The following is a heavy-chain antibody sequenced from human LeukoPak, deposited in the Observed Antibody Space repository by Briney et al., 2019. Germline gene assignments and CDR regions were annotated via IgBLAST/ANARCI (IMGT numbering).Heavy chain of an antibody. J-gene: IGHJ4*02. CDR1: GFTFSSYG. V-gene: IGHV3-23*01. Sequence: GGSLRLSCAASGFTFSSYGMSWVRQAPGKGLEWVSAISGSGGSTYYADSVKGRFTISRDNSKNTLYLQMNSLRAEDTAVYYCAKMAWDSSGYSQDYWGQGPLVTVSS. CDR3: AKMAWDSSGYSQDY. CDR2: ISGSGGST. D-gene: IGHD3-22*01.